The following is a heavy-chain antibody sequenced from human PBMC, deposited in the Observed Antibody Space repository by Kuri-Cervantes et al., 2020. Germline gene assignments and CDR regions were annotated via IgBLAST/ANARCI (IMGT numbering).Heavy chain of an antibody. D-gene: IGHD3-22*01. CDR1: GFTFSSYS. Sequence: GGSLRLSCAVSGFTFSSYSMNWVRQAPGKGLEWISYISRSSDTIYYADSVEGRFTISRDNAKNSLYLQMDSLRVEDTALYYCARDDYFDVQQYSDDAFDIWGRGTMVTVSS. J-gene: IGHJ3*02. V-gene: IGHV3-48*04. CDR3: ARDDYFDVQQYSDDAFDI. CDR2: ISRSSDTI.